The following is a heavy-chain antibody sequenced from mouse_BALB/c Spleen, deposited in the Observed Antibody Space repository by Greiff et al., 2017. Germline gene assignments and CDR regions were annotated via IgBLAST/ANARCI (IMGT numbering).Heavy chain of an antibody. D-gene: IGHD2-1*01. CDR3: ARVYYGNFSGAY. CDR1: GFTFSDYY. V-gene: IGHV5-4*02. CDR2: ISDGGSYT. Sequence: DVMLVESGGGLVKPGGSLKLSCAASGFTFSDYYMYWVRQTPEKRLEWVATISDGGSYTYYPDSVKGRFTISRDNAKNNLYLQMSSLKSEDTAMYYCARVYYGNFSGAYWGQGTLVTVSA. J-gene: IGHJ3*01.